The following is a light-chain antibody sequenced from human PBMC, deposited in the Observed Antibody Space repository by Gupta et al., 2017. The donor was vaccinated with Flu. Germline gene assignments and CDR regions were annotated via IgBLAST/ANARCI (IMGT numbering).Light chain of an antibody. CDR3: RQHNDSPWT. V-gene: IGKV1-17*01. CDR1: QDITDD. Sequence: DIQMTQSPSSLSASVGDRVTITCRASQDITDDLGWYQQKPVEAPKRLIYAASTLQSGVPSRFSGSGSGTEFTLTIISLQPEDFATYYCRQHNDSPWTFGQGTMVGIK. CDR2: AAS. J-gene: IGKJ1*01.